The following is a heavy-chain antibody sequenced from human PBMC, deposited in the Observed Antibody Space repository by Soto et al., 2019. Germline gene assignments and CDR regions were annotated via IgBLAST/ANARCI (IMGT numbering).Heavy chain of an antibody. D-gene: IGHD3-10*01. Sequence: SETLSLTCTVSGGSISSYYWSWIRQPPGKGLEWIGYIYYSGSTNYNPSLKSRVTISVDTSKNQFSLKLSSVTAADTAVYYCARIGEQDGLLWLGESTDAFDIWGQGTMVTVSS. CDR1: GGSISSYY. CDR3: ARIGEQDGLLWLGESTDAFDI. CDR2: IYYSGST. V-gene: IGHV4-59*01. J-gene: IGHJ3*02.